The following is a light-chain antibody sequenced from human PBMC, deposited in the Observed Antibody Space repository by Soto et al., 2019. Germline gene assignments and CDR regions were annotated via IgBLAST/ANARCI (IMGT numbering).Light chain of an antibody. CDR3: HQYGTSPRT. CDR2: GAT. CDR1: QSVDSRC. Sequence: EIVLTQSPGTLSLSPVERATLSCRASQSVDSRCLAWYQQKSGQAPRLILYGATSRATGITDRFSRSESGTDFTLTISRLEHADFGGYYCHQYGTSPRTCGQGTRVEIK. J-gene: IGKJ1*01. V-gene: IGKV3-20*01.